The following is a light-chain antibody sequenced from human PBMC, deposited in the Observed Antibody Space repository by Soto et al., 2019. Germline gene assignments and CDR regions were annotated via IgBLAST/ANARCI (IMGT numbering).Light chain of an antibody. CDR1: SSDVGGYNY. Sequence: QSALTQPASVSGSPGQSITISCTGTSSDVGGYNYVSWYQQHPGKAPKLMIYDVSNRPSGVSNRFSGSKSGNTASLTISGLQAEDEADYYCSSYTSSSHAFGTGTKVSVL. V-gene: IGLV2-14*01. CDR2: DVS. J-gene: IGLJ1*01. CDR3: SSYTSSSHA.